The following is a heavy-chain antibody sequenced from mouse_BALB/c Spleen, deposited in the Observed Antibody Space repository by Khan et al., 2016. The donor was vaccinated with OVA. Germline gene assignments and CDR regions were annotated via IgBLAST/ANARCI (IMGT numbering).Heavy chain of an antibody. V-gene: IGHV10-1*02. Sequence: EVELVESGGGLVQPKGSLKLSCAASGFTFNTYAMNWVRQAPGKGLEWVARIRSKSNNYATYYADSVKDRFTISRDDSQTMLYLQMNNLKTEDTAMYYCVRLDAIDYWGQGTSVTVSS. CDR1: GFTFNTYA. CDR3: VRLDAIDY. J-gene: IGHJ4*01. CDR2: IRSKSNNYAT.